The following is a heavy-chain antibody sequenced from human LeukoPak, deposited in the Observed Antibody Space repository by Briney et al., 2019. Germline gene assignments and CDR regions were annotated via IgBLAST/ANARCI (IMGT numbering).Heavy chain of an antibody. D-gene: IGHD4-17*01. CDR3: ARGGQATVTTGAPDY. J-gene: IGHJ4*02. CDR2: IKSDGSST. CDR1: GFTFRSYW. V-gene: IGHV3-74*01. Sequence: PGGSLRLSCAASGFTFRSYWMHWVRLPPGKGLVWVSRIKSDGSSTSYADFVKGRFTISRDNAKNTLYLQMNSLRAEDTAVYYCARGGQATVTTGAPDYWGQGTLVTVSS.